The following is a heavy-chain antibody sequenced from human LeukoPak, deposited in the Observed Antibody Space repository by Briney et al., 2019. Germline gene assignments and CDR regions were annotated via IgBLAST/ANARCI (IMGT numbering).Heavy chain of an antibody. CDR1: GSSISSSSYY. V-gene: IGHV4-39*01. CDR3: ARLHLLLNWFDP. D-gene: IGHD1-26*01. CDR2: IYYSGST. Sequence: SETLSLTCTVSGSSISSSSYYWGWIRQPPGKGLEWIGSIYYSGSTYYNPSLKSRVTISVDTSKNQFSLKLSSVTAADTVVYYCARLHLLLNWFDPWGQGTLVTVSS. J-gene: IGHJ5*02.